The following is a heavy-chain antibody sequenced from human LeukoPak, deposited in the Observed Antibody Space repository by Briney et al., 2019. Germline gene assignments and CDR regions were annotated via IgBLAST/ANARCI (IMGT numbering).Heavy chain of an antibody. D-gene: IGHD6-19*01. CDR3: ARARWSSTGWFLGY. J-gene: IGHJ4*02. CDR2: VNPQGSGT. V-gene: IGHV3-74*01. Sequence: GGSLRLSCAASGFTFSSYWMHWVCQAPGKGLVWVSRVNPQGSGTSYMDSVKGRFTISRDNAKDALHLRMDNLRVEDTAVYYCARARWSSTGWFLGYWGQGTLVTVSS. CDR1: GFTFSSYW.